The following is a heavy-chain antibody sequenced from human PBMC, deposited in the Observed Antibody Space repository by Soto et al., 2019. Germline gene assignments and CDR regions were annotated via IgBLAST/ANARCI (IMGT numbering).Heavy chain of an antibody. J-gene: IGHJ5*02. CDR2: ITTSGSAT. Sequence: QLVESGGGLVQPGGSQRLSCAASGFTFSSYEMSWVRQAPGKGLEWVSYITTSGSATYYADSVKGRLTISRDNARNSVYLEMNSLRVEDTAVYYCAREAGVHDWLDPWGQGTQVTVSS. V-gene: IGHV3-48*03. D-gene: IGHD3-10*01. CDR1: GFTFSSYE. CDR3: AREAGVHDWLDP.